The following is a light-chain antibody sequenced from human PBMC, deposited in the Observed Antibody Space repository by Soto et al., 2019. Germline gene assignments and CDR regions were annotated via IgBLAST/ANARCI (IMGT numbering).Light chain of an antibody. CDR2: EVT. J-gene: IGLJ3*02. CDR3: CSYARSGTV. Sequence: QAASVSGSPGQSITISCTGTSSDVGGYNLVSWYQQDPGKAPKLMISEVTKRPSGVSNRFSGSKSGNTASLTISGLQAEDESDYYCCSYARSGTVFGGGTKLTVL. CDR1: SSDVGGYNL. V-gene: IGLV2-23*02.